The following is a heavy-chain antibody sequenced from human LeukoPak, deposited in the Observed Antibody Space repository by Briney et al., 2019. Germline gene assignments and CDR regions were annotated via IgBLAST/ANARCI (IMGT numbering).Heavy chain of an antibody. Sequence: ASVKVSCKASGYTFTSYDINWVRQATGQGLEWMGWMNPNSDNTGYAQKFQGRVTMTRNTSISTAYMELSSLRSDDTAVYYCARDRTGDLSYWGQGTLVTVSS. CDR1: GYTFTSYD. D-gene: IGHD7-27*01. CDR3: ARDRTGDLSY. CDR2: MNPNSDNT. J-gene: IGHJ4*02. V-gene: IGHV1-8*01.